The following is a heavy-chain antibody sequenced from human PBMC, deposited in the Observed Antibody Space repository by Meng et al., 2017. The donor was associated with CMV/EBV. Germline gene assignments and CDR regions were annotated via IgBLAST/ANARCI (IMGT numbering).Heavy chain of an antibody. CDR3: VTWLWFGELSGYYFDY. J-gene: IGHJ4*02. Sequence: LHLQGAGPVLVKPSYTLSLTCTVSGGSISSSSYYWGWIRQPPGKGLEWIGSIYYSGSTYYNPSLKSRVTISVDTSKNQFSLKLSSVTAADTAVYYCVTWLWFGELSGYYFDYWGQGTLVTVSS. CDR2: IYYSGST. V-gene: IGHV4-39*07. D-gene: IGHD3-10*01. CDR1: GGSISSSSYY.